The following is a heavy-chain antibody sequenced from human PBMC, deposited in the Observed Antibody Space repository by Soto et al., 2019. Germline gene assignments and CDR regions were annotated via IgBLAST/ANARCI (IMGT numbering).Heavy chain of an antibody. CDR1: GGSISSYY. Sequence: SETLSLTCTVSGGSISSYYWSWIRQPPGKGLEWIGYIYYSGSTNYNPSLKSRVTIPVDTSKNQFSLKLSSVTAADTAVYYCARVTESVYDLHFQHWGQGTLVTVSS. CDR3: ARVTESVYDLHFQH. J-gene: IGHJ1*01. V-gene: IGHV4-59*01. D-gene: IGHD3-3*01. CDR2: IYYSGST.